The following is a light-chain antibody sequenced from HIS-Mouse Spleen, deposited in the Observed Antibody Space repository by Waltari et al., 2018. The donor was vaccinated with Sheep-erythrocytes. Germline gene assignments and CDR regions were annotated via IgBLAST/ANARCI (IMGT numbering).Light chain of an antibody. J-gene: IGLJ3*02. Sequence: QSVLTQPPSASGTPGQRVTISCSGSSSNIGSNYVYWYQQLPGTAPKLLIYRNNHRPSGVPDRFSGSKSGTSASLAISGLRSEDEADYYCAAWDDSLNGPVFGGGTKLTVL. CDR2: RNN. CDR1: SSNIGSNY. CDR3: AAWDDSLNGPV. V-gene: IGLV1-47*01.